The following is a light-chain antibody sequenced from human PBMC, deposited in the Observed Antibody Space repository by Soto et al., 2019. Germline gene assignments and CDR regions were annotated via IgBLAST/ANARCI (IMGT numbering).Light chain of an antibody. CDR1: SSNIGAGYD. CDR2: GNS. J-gene: IGLJ2*01. V-gene: IGLV1-40*01. Sequence: QSVLTQPPSVSGATGQRVTISCTGSSSNIGAGYDVHWYQQLPGTAPKLLIYGNSNRPSGVPDRFSGSKSGTSASLAITGLQAEDEADYYCQSYDSSLSAVLFGGGTKLTVL. CDR3: QSYDSSLSAVL.